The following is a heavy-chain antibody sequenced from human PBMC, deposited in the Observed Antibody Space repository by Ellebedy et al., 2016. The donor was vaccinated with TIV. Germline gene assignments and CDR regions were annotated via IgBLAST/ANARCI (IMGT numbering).Heavy chain of an antibody. J-gene: IGHJ3*02. V-gene: IGHV5-51*01. D-gene: IGHD6-13*01. CDR2: IYPGDSDT. Sequence: PGGSLRLSCKGSGYSFTSYWIGWVRQMPGKGLEWMGIIYPGDSDTRYSPSFQGQVTISADKSISTAYLQWSSLKASDTAMYYCARLCSSWYYDAFDIWGQGTMVTVSS. CDR1: GYSFTSYW. CDR3: ARLCSSWYYDAFDI.